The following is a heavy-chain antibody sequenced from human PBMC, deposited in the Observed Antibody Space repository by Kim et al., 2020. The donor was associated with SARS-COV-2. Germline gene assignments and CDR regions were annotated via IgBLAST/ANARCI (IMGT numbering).Heavy chain of an antibody. CDR2: ISSSSSYI. CDR1: GFTFSSYS. D-gene: IGHD3-10*01. CDR3: ARDRNRSGSYYRTSYYYYGMDV. J-gene: IGHJ6*02. V-gene: IGHV3-21*01. Sequence: GGSLRLSCAASGFTFSSYSMNWVRQAPGKGLEWVSSISSSSSYIYYADSVKGRFTISRDNAKNSLYLQMNSLRAEDTAVYYCARDRNRSGSYYRTSYYYYGMDVWGQGTTVTVSS.